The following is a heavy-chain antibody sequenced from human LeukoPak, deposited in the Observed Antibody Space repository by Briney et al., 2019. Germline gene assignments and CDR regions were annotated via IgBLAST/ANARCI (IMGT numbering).Heavy chain of an antibody. V-gene: IGHV3-21*01. CDR3: ASEPPGSSGYAIDY. CDR1: GFTFSSYS. J-gene: IGHJ4*02. D-gene: IGHD3-22*01. Sequence: PGGSRRLSCAASGFTFSSYSMNWVRQAPGKGLEWGSSISSSSSYIYYADSVKGRFTISRDNAKNSLYLQMNSLRAEDTAVYYCASEPPGSSGYAIDYWGQGTLVTVSS. CDR2: ISSSSSYI.